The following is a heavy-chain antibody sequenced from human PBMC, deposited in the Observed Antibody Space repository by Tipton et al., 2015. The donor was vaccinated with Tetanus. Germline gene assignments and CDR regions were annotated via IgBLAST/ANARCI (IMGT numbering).Heavy chain of an antibody. CDR1: GFTFTGYW. CDR2: MNSDGSAS. CDR3: ARVLPVNRAG. Sequence: SLRLSCAASGFTFTGYWMHWVRQAPGKGLLWVARMNSDGSASNYADSVKGRFTISRDSAQNTLYLHMNNLRAEDTALYYCARVLPVNRAGWGQGTLVTVSS. J-gene: IGHJ4*02. V-gene: IGHV3-74*01. D-gene: IGHD4-17*01.